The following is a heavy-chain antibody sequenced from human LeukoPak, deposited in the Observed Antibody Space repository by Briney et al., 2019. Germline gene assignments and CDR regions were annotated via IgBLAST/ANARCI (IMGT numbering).Heavy chain of an antibody. V-gene: IGHV4-59*01. Sequence: SETLSLTCTVSGGSISSYYWSWIRQPPGKGLEWIGYIYYSGSTNYNPSLKSRVTISVDTSKNQFSLKLSSVTAADTAVYYCARGRSMVRGVIDYWGQGTLVTASS. D-gene: IGHD3-10*01. CDR2: IYYSGST. J-gene: IGHJ4*02. CDR3: ARGRSMVRGVIDY. CDR1: GGSISSYY.